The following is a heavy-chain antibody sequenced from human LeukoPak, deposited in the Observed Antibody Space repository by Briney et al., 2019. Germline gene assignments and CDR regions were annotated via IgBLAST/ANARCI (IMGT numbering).Heavy chain of an antibody. CDR2: MNPNSGNT. D-gene: IGHD6-13*01. CDR3: ARARARIAAAGTNWFDP. V-gene: IGHV1-8*01. CDR1: GYTFTSYD. J-gene: IGHJ5*02. Sequence: VASVKVSCKASGYTFTSYDINWVRQATGQGLEWMGWMNPNSGNTGYAQKFQGRVTMTRNTSISTAYMELSSLRSEDTAVYYCARARARIAAAGTNWFDPRGQGTLVTVPS.